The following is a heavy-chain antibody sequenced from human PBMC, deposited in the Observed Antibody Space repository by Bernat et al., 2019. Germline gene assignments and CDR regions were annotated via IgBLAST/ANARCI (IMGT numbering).Heavy chain of an antibody. CDR2: ISYDGINK. Sequence: QVQLVESGGGVVQPGRSLRLSCAASGFTFSSYGMHWVRQGPGKGLEWVAVISYDGINKYYADSLTGRFTISRDNSKNTLYLQLNSLRAVDTAVYYCAKSYGFGEPSFGMDVWGQGTTVTVSS. CDR1: GFTFSSYG. D-gene: IGHD3-10*01. CDR3: AKSYGFGEPSFGMDV. V-gene: IGHV3-30*18. J-gene: IGHJ6*02.